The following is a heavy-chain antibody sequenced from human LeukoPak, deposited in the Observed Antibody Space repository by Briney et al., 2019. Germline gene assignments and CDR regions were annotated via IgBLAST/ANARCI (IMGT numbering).Heavy chain of an antibody. V-gene: IGHV3-30-3*01. CDR1: GFTFSSYA. CDR2: ISYDGSNK. Sequence: GGSLRLSCAASGFTFSSYAMHWVRQAPGKGLEWVAVISYDGSNKYYADSVKGRFTISRDNSKNTLYLQMNSLRAEDTAVYYCASPRGAYYDSSGYYEYWGQGTLVTVSS. CDR3: ASPRGAYYDSSGYYEY. J-gene: IGHJ4*02. D-gene: IGHD3-22*01.